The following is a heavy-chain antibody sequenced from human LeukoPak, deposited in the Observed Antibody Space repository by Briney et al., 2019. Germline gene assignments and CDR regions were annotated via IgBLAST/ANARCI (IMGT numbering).Heavy chain of an antibody. CDR3: ARDRRDGYASFDY. Sequence: PGGSLRLSCAASGFTFSSYSMNWVRQAPGKGLEWVSSISSSSSYIYYADSVKGRFTISRDNAKNSLYLQMNSLIAEDTAVYYCARDRRDGYASFDYWGQGTLVTVSS. J-gene: IGHJ4*02. CDR1: GFTFSSYS. V-gene: IGHV3-21*01. D-gene: IGHD5-24*01. CDR2: ISSSSSYI.